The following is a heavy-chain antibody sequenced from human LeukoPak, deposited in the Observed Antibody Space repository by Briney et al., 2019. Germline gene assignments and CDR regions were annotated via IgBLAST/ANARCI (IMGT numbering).Heavy chain of an antibody. D-gene: IGHD5-12*01. Sequence: GSSVKVSCKASGYTFAGYYMHWLRQAPGQGLDGMGWINPNSGGTNYAQKFQGRVTMTRDTSISTAYMELSSRRSDDTAVYYCAKGVGGYSGYDYLDYWGQGTLVTVSS. CDR2: INPNSGGT. CDR3: AKGVGGYSGYDYLDY. CDR1: GYTFAGYY. J-gene: IGHJ4*02. V-gene: IGHV1-2*02.